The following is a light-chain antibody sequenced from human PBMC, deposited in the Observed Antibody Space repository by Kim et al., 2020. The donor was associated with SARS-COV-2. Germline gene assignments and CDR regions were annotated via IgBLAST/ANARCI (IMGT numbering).Light chain of an antibody. J-gene: IGLJ1*01. Sequence: KTVTISCTGSSGSIASNYVQWYQQRPGSAPTTVIYEDNQRPSGVPDRFSGSIDSSSNSASLTISGLKTEDEADYYCQSYDSSNYVFGTGTKVTVL. CDR1: SGSIASNY. CDR2: EDN. V-gene: IGLV6-57*02. CDR3: QSYDSSNYV.